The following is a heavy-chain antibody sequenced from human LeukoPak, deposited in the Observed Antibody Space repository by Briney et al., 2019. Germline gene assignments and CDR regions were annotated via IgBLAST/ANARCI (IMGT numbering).Heavy chain of an antibody. D-gene: IGHD3-3*01. CDR1: GFTFCSYA. J-gene: IGHJ6*03. Sequence: GGSLRLSCAASGFTFCSYAMSWVRQAPGKGLEWVSAISGSGGSTYYADSVKGRFTTSRDNSKNTLYLQMNSLRAEDTAVYYCAKDLSNYDIKYYYYMDVWGKGTTVTVSS. CDR3: AKDLSNYDIKYYYYMDV. V-gene: IGHV3-23*01. CDR2: ISGSGGST.